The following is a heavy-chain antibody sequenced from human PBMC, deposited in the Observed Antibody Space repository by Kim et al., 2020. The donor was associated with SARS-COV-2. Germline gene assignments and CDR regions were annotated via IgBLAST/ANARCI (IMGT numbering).Heavy chain of an antibody. V-gene: IGHV3-43*01. J-gene: IGHJ4*02. Sequence: TYYADSVKGRFTIYRDNSKNSLYLQMNSLRTEDTALYYCAKDTEGQQLDYWGQGTLVTVSS. CDR3: AKDTEGQQLDY. D-gene: IGHD6-13*01. CDR2: T.